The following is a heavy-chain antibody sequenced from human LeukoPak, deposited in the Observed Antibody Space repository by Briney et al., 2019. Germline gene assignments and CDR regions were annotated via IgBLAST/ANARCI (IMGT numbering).Heavy chain of an antibody. CDR3: AKDLSRAVAADWFDP. CDR1: GFTFSNYD. Sequence: GGSLRLSCAASGFTFSNYDMSWVRQAPGRRLEWVSSISDSGGSTYSADSVKGRFTISRDNSKNTLYLQMTNLRAADTAVYYCAKDLSRAVAADWFDPWDQGSLVTVSS. CDR2: ISDSGGST. J-gene: IGHJ5*02. V-gene: IGHV3-23*01. D-gene: IGHD6-19*01.